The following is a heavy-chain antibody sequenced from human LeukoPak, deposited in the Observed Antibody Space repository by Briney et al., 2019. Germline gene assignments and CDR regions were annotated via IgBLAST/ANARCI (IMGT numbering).Heavy chain of an antibody. V-gene: IGHV3-7*03. Sequence: GGSLRLACVASGFTFGKYWMSWVRQAPGKGLEWVANIKLDGSEKNYVDSVKGRFTISRDNTKNSLYLQMNSLRAEDTAVFYCARDQYDTWSRRGNFDSWGQGTLVIVSS. CDR3: ARDQYDTWSRRGNFDS. CDR1: GFTFGKYW. J-gene: IGHJ4*02. D-gene: IGHD3-3*01. CDR2: IKLDGSEK.